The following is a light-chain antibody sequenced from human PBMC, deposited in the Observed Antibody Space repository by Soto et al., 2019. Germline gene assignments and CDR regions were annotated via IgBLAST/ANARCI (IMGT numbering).Light chain of an antibody. CDR3: QQYNKWPPLT. V-gene: IGKV3D-15*01. J-gene: IGKJ4*01. Sequence: EVVMTQSPATLSVSPGESVTLSCRASQNVFGNLAWYQQKPGQPPRLLIYAESTRASGVPARFSGSGSGTESTLTISSLQSEDVGVYYCQQYNKWPPLTFGGGTKVEIK. CDR2: AES. CDR1: QNVFGN.